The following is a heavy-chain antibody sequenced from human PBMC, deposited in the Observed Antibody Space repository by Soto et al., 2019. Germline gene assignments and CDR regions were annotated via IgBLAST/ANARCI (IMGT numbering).Heavy chain of an antibody. CDR3: ARDWMITCWGVVASPNLFSP. J-gene: IGHJ1*01. CDR1: GYTFTSYG. Sequence: ASVKVSCKASGYTFTSYGISWVRQAPGQGLEWMGWISAYNGSTNYAQKLQGRVTMTTDTSTSTAYMELRSLRSDDTAVYYCARDWMITCWGVVASPNLFSPWGQGPLVLGSA. V-gene: IGHV1-18*01. CDR2: ISAYNGST. D-gene: IGHD3-16*02.